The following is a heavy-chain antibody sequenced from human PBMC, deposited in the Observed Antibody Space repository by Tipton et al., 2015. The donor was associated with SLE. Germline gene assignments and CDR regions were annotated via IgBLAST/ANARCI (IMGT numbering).Heavy chain of an antibody. CDR1: GYNFTTYW. V-gene: IGHV5-51*01. CDR2: IYPGDSYT. Sequence: QLVQSGAEVKKPGESLKISCKGSGYNFTTYWIGWVRQMPGKGLEWMGIIYPGDSYTNYSPSFQGHVTISADKSISTAYLQWSSLKASDTAMYYCARHGWGFLDYFDYWGQGTLVTVSS. D-gene: IGHD3-3*01. J-gene: IGHJ4*02. CDR3: ARHGWGFLDYFDY.